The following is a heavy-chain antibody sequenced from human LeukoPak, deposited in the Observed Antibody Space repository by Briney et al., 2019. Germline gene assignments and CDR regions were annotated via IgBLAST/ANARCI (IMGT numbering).Heavy chain of an antibody. D-gene: IGHD3-22*01. V-gene: IGHV4-39*01. CDR3: ARTDYYDSSWVFDY. J-gene: IGHJ4*02. CDR2: IYYSGST. Sequence: PSESLSLTCTVSGGSISSSSYYWGWIRQPPGKGLEWIGSIYYSGSTYYNPSLKSRVTISVDTSKNQFSLKLSSVTAADTAVYYCARTDYYDSSWVFDYWGQGTLVTVSS. CDR1: GGSISSSSYY.